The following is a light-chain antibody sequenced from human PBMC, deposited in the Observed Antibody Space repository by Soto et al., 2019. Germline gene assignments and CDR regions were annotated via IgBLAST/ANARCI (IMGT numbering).Light chain of an antibody. J-gene: IGKJ1*01. Sequence: EIVMTQSPATLSVSPGERATLSCRASQSLSSNLAWYQQKPGQAPRLLIYGASTRATGIPARFSGSGSGTEFTLTISSRQSEDFAVYYCQQYNNWPRTFGQGTKVEIK. CDR2: GAS. CDR1: QSLSSN. CDR3: QQYNNWPRT. V-gene: IGKV3-15*01.